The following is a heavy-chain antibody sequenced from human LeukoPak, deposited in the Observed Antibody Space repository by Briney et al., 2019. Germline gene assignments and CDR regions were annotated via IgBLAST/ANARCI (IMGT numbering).Heavy chain of an antibody. CDR3: ANPSGWSPLGYFQH. V-gene: IGHV3-23*01. D-gene: IGHD6-19*01. CDR1: GFNFGNYG. Sequence: PGGTLRLSCAASGFNFGNYGMNWVRQAPGKGLEWVSGISGSGGSTYYADSVKGRSTISRDNSKNTLYLQMNSLRAEDTAVYYCANPSGWSPLGYFQHWGQGTLVTVSS. CDR2: ISGSGGST. J-gene: IGHJ1*01.